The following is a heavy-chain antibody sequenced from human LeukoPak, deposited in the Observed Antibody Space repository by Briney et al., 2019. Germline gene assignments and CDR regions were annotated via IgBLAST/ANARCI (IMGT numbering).Heavy chain of an antibody. Sequence: GGSLRLSCAASGFTVSSNYMSWVRQAPGKGLEWVSVIYSGGSTYYADSVKGRFTISRGNSKNTLYLQMNSLRVEDTAVYYCAKDPNGDYVGAFDMWGQGTMVTVSS. V-gene: IGHV3-53*01. CDR1: GFTVSSNY. CDR3: AKDPNGDYVGAFDM. CDR2: IYSGGST. D-gene: IGHD4-17*01. J-gene: IGHJ3*02.